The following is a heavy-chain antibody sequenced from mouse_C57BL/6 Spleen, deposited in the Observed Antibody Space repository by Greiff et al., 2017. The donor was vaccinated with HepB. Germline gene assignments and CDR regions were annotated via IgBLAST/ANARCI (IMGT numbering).Heavy chain of an antibody. V-gene: IGHV5-17*01. CDR3: ARPPPGGAMDY. J-gene: IGHJ4*01. CDR2: ISSGSSTI. Sequence: EVHLVESGGGLVKPGGSLKLSCAASGFTFSDYGMHWVRQAPEKGLEWVAYISSGSSTIYYADTVKGRFTISRDNAKNTLFLQMTSLRSEDTAMYYCARPPPGGAMDYWGQGTSVTVSS. CDR1: GFTFSDYG.